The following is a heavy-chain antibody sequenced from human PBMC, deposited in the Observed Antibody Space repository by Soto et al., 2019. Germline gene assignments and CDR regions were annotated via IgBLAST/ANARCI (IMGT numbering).Heavy chain of an antibody. CDR3: ARDPYHVLMVNAPNLYGMDV. CDR1: GYTFTTYD. D-gene: IGHD2-8*01. V-gene: IGHV1-18*01. CDR2: ISTYNGNT. J-gene: IGHJ6*02. Sequence: ASVKVSCKASGYTFTTYDISWVRQAPGQRLEWMGRISTYNGNTNYPQSLQGRLTLTTDTSTTTAYMELRSLRSDDTAVYYCARDPYHVLMVNAPNLYGMDVWGQGTTVTVSS.